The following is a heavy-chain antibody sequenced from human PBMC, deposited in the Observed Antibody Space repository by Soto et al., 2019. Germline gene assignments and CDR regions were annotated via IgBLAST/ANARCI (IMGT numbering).Heavy chain of an antibody. D-gene: IGHD1-26*01. V-gene: IGHV2-5*02. J-gene: IGHJ4*02. CDR2: IYWDDDK. CDR3: IHRRSGSYYNY. Sequence: SGPTLVNPTQTLTLTCTFSGFSLSTSGGGVGWIRQPPGKALEWLAIIYWDDDKRYRPSLKRRLTITKDTSKNQVVLTMTNMDPMDTAKYYCIHRRSGSYYNYWGQGTLVTVSS. CDR1: GFSLSTSGGG.